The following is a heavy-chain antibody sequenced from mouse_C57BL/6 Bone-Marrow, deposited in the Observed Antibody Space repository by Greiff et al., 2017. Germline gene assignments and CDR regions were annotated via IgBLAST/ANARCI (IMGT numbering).Heavy chain of an antibody. Sequence: QVQLQQPGAELVRPGSSVKLSCKASGYTFTSYWMDWVKQRPGQGLEWIGNIYPSDSETHYNQKFKDKATLTVDKSSSPAYMQLSSLTSEDSAVYYCARAAELYYFDYWGQGTTLTVSS. CDR2: IYPSDSET. V-gene: IGHV1-61*01. CDR3: ARAAELYYFDY. D-gene: IGHD4-1*01. J-gene: IGHJ2*01. CDR1: GYTFTSYW.